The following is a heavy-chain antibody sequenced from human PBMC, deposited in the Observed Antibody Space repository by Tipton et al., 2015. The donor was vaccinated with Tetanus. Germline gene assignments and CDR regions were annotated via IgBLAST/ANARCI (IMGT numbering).Heavy chain of an antibody. J-gene: IGHJ4*02. CDR3: AREGVDFWSGADY. CDR2: ISYDGSNK. D-gene: IGHD3-3*01. Sequence: RSLRLSCAASGFTFSSYAMHWVRQAPGKGLEWVAVISYDGSNKYYADSVKGRFTISRDNSKNTLYLQMNSLRAEDTAVYYCAREGVDFWSGADYWGQGTLVTVSS. V-gene: IGHV3-30-3*01. CDR1: GFTFSSYA.